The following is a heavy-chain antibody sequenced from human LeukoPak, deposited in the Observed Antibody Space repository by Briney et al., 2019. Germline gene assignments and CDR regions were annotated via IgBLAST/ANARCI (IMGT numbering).Heavy chain of an antibody. CDR2: IYYSGST. J-gene: IGHJ4*02. V-gene: IGHV4-31*03. CDR3: ARAGYSSSWYLDY. CDR1: GGSISSGGYY. D-gene: IGHD6-13*01. Sequence: SETLSLTCTVSGGSISSGGYYWSWIRQHPGKGLEWIGYIYYSGSTYYNPSLKRRVTISVDTSKNQFSLKLSSVTAADTAVYYCARAGYSSSWYLDYWGQGTLVTVSS.